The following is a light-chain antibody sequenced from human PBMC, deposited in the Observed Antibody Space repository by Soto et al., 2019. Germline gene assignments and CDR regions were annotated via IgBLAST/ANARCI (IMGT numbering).Light chain of an antibody. J-gene: IGLJ2*01. CDR1: SSDVGSYNL. Sequence: QSALTQPASLSGSPGQSITISCTGSSSDVGSYNLVSWYQQHPGKAPKLMIYEGTNRPSGVSNRFSGSKSGNTASLTISGLQAEDEAHYYCSSDAGRVVFGGGTKLTVL. V-gene: IGLV2-23*01. CDR3: SSDAGRVV. CDR2: EGT.